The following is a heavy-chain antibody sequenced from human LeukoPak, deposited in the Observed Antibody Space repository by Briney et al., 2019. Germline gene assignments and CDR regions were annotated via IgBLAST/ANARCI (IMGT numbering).Heavy chain of an antibody. D-gene: IGHD3-3*01. J-gene: IGHJ6*02. Sequence: GASVKVSCKASGYTFTSYGISWVRQAPGQGLEWTGWISAYNGNTNYAQKLQGRVTMTTDTSTSTAYMELRSLRSDDTAVYYCARDHTYYDFWSGYGGYYYGMDVWGQGTTVTVSS. CDR3: ARDHTYYDFWSGYGGYYYGMDV. CDR2: ISAYNGNT. CDR1: GYTFTSYG. V-gene: IGHV1-18*01.